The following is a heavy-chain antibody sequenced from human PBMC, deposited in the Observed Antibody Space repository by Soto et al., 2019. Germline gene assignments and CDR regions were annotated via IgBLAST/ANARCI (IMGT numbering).Heavy chain of an antibody. CDR1: GFVFEVYW. CDR3: TRGPRPCSVGTGAV. J-gene: IGHJ4*02. D-gene: IGHD2-15*01. CDR2: ISDDGART. V-gene: IGHV3-74*01. Sequence: GGSLRLSCVASGFVFEVYWMHWVRQVPGKGLEWVSRISDDGARTDYADSVRGRFTISRDNANNALYLQMNALRGEDTAVYFCTRGPRPCSVGTGAVWGRVALVTVSS.